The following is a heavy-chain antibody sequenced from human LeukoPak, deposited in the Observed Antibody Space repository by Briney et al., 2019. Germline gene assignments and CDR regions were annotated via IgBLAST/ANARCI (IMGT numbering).Heavy chain of an antibody. CDR2: IGISSGNT. D-gene: IGHD5-12*01. CDR3: ARDHRYAFDN. CDR1: GFNFIDYS. J-gene: IGHJ4*01. V-gene: IGHV3-48*01. Sequence: GGSLRLSCAASGFNFIDYSLNWVRQAPGKGLEWISYIGISSGNTKYADSVKGRFTISRDKARNSLYLQTNSLRVEDTAMYYCARDHRYAFDNWGHGTLVTVSS.